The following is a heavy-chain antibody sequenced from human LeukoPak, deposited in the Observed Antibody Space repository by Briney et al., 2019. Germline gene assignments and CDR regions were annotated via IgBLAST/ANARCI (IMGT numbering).Heavy chain of an antibody. V-gene: IGHV4-34*01. CDR3: ARGLPQHYDYVWGSYRPYFDY. D-gene: IGHD3-16*02. J-gene: IGHJ4*02. CDR2: INHSGST. Sequence: PSETLSLTCAVYGGSFSGYYWSWIRQPPGKGLEWIGEINHSGSTNYNPSLKSRVTISVDTSKNQFSLKLSSVTAADTAVYYCARGLPQHYDYVWGSYRPYFDYWGQGILVTVSS. CDR1: GGSFSGYY.